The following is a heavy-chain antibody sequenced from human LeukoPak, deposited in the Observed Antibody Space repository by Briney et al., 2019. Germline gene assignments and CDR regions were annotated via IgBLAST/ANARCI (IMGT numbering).Heavy chain of an antibody. CDR3: ARGGSYYEIYFDY. V-gene: IGHV3-21*01. J-gene: IGHJ4*02. Sequence: PGGSLRLSCAASGFTFSTYSMNWVRQAPGKGLGWVSSISSSSSYIYYAASVKGRFTISRDNAKNSLYLQMNSLRAEDTAVYYCARGGSYYEIYFDYWGQGTPVTVSS. CDR2: ISSSSSYI. CDR1: GFTFSTYS. D-gene: IGHD1-26*01.